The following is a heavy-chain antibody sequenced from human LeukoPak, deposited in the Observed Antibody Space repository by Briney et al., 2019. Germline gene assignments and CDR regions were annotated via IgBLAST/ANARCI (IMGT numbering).Heavy chain of an antibody. CDR2: IRYDGGME. Sequence: GGSLRLSCAASGFTFSTYAMHWVRQPPGKGLEWVAYIRYDGGMEKYADSVEGRFTISRDNSKNTLYLQMNSLRAEDTAVYYCAKVWSAHPNYYYMDVWGKGTTVTVSS. J-gene: IGHJ6*03. V-gene: IGHV3-30*02. D-gene: IGHD3-3*01. CDR3: AKVWSAHPNYYYMDV. CDR1: GFTFSTYA.